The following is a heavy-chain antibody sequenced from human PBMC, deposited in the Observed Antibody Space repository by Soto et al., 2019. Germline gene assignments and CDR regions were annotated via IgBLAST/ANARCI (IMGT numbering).Heavy chain of an antibody. CDR2: MSHGGST. D-gene: IGHD6-19*01. CDR3: GSSFGWDAVDS. V-gene: IGHV4-4*02. CDR1: GVSIDSSYW. Sequence: QVQLQESGPGLVKPSGPLSLKPSGTLSLTCDVSGVSIDSSYWWGWVRQPPGRDLEWLGDMSHGGSTNYNPSLKSRVTILLDKSENQFCLSLSFVTAADTATYFCGSSFGWDAVDSWGQGILVTVSS. J-gene: IGHJ4*02.